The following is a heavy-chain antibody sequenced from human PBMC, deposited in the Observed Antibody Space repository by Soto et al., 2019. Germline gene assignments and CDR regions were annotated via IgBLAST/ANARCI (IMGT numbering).Heavy chain of an antibody. Sequence: QVQLVESGGGVVQPGRSLRLSCAASGFTFSTYGMHWVRQAPVKGLEWVAVMGNDGITTFYADSVKGRFTISRDNSKNTLFLQMNSLRADDTAVYYCAKEFQWELHAFDIWGQGTMVTVSS. D-gene: IGHD1-26*01. V-gene: IGHV3-30*18. CDR3: AKEFQWELHAFDI. J-gene: IGHJ3*02. CDR2: MGNDGITT. CDR1: GFTFSTYG.